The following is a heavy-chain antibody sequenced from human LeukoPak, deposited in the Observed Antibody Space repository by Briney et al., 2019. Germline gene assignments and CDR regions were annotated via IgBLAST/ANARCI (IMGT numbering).Heavy chain of an antibody. CDR2: ISGSGGST. CDR3: ASTIGSAGTQY. V-gene: IGHV3-23*01. D-gene: IGHD6-13*01. Sequence: GGSLRLSCAASGFTFRSYWMTGVRQAPGKGREWVSAISGSGGSTYYADSVKGRFTISSDNSKNPLYLQMNSLGDEDTAVYYCASTIGSAGTQYWGQGTLVTVSS. CDR1: GFTFRSYW. J-gene: IGHJ4*02.